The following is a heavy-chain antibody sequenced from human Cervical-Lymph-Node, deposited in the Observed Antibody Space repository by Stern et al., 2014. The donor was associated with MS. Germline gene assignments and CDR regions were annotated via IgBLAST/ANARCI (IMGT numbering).Heavy chain of an antibody. CDR1: GVPFSEFH. CDR3: SRDSSCDY. J-gene: IGHJ4*02. V-gene: IGHV3-72*01. CDR2: SRNKAKSYTT. Sequence: VQLGESGAGLFQPGGCLRLSCAASGVPFSEFHTGWGRQAAAKGVVWVGRSRNKAKSYTTDYSASVKGRFTISRDDSKNSLYLQMNSLKTEDTAVYYCSRDSSCDYWGPGTLVTVSS.